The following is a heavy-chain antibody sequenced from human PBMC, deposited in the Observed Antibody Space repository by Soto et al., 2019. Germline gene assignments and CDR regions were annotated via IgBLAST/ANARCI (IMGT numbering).Heavy chain of an antibody. J-gene: IGHJ6*02. D-gene: IGHD3-3*01. Sequence: ASVKVSCKASGFTFTSSSVQWVRQARGQRLECIGWIVVGSGNTNYAQKFQERVTITRDMSTSTAYMELSSLRSEDTAVYYCAAGEDFWSGYYLYYYYYGMDVWGQGTTVTVSS. V-gene: IGHV1-58*01. CDR3: AAGEDFWSGYYLYYYYYGMDV. CDR1: GFTFTSSS. CDR2: IVVGSGNT.